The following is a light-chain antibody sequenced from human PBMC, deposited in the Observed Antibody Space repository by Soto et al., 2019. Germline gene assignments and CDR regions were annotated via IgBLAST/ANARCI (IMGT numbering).Light chain of an antibody. Sequence: EIVLTQSPGTLSLSPGERATLSCRASQSVDSTYLTWYQQKPGQAPRLLIYGASGRATGIPDRFSGSGSGTDFTLTISRLEPEDFASYYCQQLDNYPYTFGQGTKLEIK. CDR2: GAS. CDR1: QSVDSTY. CDR3: QQLDNYPYT. J-gene: IGKJ2*01. V-gene: IGKV3-20*01.